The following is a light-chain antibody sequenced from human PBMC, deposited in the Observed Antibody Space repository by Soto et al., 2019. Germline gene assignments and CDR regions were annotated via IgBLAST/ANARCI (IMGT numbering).Light chain of an antibody. CDR1: QSVSSSY. V-gene: IGKV3-20*01. CDR3: QQYGSSPWT. Sequence: EIVLTQSPGTLSLSPGERATLSCRASQSVSSSYLAWYHQKPGQAPRLLIYGASSRATAIPDRFSGSGSGTAFTLRVSRLEREDFAVYYCQQYGSSPWTFGQGTKVEIK. CDR2: GAS. J-gene: IGKJ1*01.